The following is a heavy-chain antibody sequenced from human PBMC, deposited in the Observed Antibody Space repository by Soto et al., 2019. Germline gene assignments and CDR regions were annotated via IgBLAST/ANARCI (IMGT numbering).Heavy chain of an antibody. D-gene: IGHD3-16*01. CDR1: GFPFTSYS. Sequence: GGSLRLSCAAPGFPFTSYSMNWVRQAPGKGLEWVSYISSSSSTIYYADSVKGRFTISRDNAKNSLYLQMNSLRAEDTAVYYCARGGIEGVTWNWFDTWGQGT. CDR2: ISSSSSTI. J-gene: IGHJ5*02. CDR3: ARGGIEGVTWNWFDT. V-gene: IGHV3-48*01.